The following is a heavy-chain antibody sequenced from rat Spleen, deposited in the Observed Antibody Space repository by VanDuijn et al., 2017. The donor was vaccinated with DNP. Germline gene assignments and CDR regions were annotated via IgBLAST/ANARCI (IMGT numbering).Heavy chain of an antibody. D-gene: IGHD4-1*01. CDR2: ISYDGSST. V-gene: IGHV5-58*01. J-gene: IGHJ4*01. CDR1: GFTFSYYW. CDR3: AKDRTGGFAMDA. Sequence: EVQLVESGGDLVQPGKSLKLSCVASGFTFSYYWMTWIRQVPGKGLEWIATISYDGSSTYYRDSVKGRFTVSRDNAENTVCLQMNSLRSEDTATYYCAKDRTGGFAMDAWGQGTSVTVSS.